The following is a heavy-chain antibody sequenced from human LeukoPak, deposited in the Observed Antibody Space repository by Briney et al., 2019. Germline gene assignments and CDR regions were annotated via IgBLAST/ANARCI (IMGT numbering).Heavy chain of an antibody. CDR1: GGSISSDDYW. Sequence: PSETLSLTCTVSGGSISSDDYWWSWIRQPPGKGLEWIGNIYYSGTTYYNPSLKSRVTILLDTSKNQFSLKLSSATAADTAVYYCARHGVYSSSSYFDYLGQGTLVTVSS. D-gene: IGHD6-6*01. J-gene: IGHJ4*02. CDR2: IYYSGTT. V-gene: IGHV4-30-4*01. CDR3: ARHGVYSSSSYFDY.